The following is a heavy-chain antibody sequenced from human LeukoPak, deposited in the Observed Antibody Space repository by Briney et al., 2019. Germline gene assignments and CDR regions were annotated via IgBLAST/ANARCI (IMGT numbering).Heavy chain of an antibody. CDR1: GFTFSSYG. V-gene: IGHV3-30*04. CDR3: ARDSRYDYFDY. Sequence: PGRSLRLSCAASGFTFSSYGMHWVRQAPGKVLEFGGVISYDGSNKYYADSVKGRLTIARDNYKNTLYLQMHSLRAEDKDAYYCARDSRYDYFDYWGQGTLVTVSS. CDR2: ISYDGSNK. J-gene: IGHJ4*02. D-gene: IGHD5-12*01.